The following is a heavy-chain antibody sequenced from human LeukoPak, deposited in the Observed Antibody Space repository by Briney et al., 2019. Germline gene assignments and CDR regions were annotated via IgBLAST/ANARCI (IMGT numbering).Heavy chain of an antibody. CDR3: ARLNYDILTGPDY. CDR2: IYYSGST. D-gene: IGHD3-9*01. J-gene: IGHJ4*02. Sequence: SETLSLTCTVSGGSISRGGYYWSWIRQHPGKGLEWIGYIYYSGSTYYNPSLKSRVTISVDTSKNQFSLKLSSRTAADTAVYYCARLNYDILTGPDYWGQGTLVTVSS. V-gene: IGHV4-31*03. CDR1: GGSISRGGYY.